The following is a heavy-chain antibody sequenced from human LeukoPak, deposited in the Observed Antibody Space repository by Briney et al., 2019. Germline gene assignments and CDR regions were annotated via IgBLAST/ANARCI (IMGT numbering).Heavy chain of an antibody. Sequence: GGSLRLSCAASGFSFSSYSLNSVRQAPGKGLEWVSYIRSSGNTVYYADSVKGRFTISRDNAKNSLYLQMNSLTDEDTAVYHCVRAPDALDYWCGRGLVTVSS. CDR3: VRAPDALDY. J-gene: IGHJ4*02. CDR2: IRSSGNTV. CDR1: GFSFSSYS. V-gene: IGHV3-48*02.